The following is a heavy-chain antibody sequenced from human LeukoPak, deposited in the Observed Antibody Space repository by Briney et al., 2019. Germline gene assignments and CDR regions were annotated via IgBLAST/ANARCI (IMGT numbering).Heavy chain of an antibody. J-gene: IGHJ4*02. CDR3: ARYHYASGSFDY. D-gene: IGHD3-10*01. V-gene: IGHV4-59*01. CDR1: GGSISSDY. Sequence: SETLSLTCTVSGGSISSDYWSWIWQPPGKGLEWIGNIYYSGSTDYNPSLKSRVTISVDTSKNQISLRLSSVTAGDTAVYYCARYHYASGSFDYWGQGTLVTVSS. CDR2: IYYSGST.